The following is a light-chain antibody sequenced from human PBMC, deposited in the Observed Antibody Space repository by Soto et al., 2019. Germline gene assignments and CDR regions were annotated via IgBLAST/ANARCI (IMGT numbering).Light chain of an antibody. Sequence: DIIVTQSPSTLSASVGDRVAISCRASQSINKWLAWYQHKPGKVPKLLIYAASTLQSGVPSRFSGSGSGTDFTLTISSLQPEDVATYYCQKYNSAPLTFGGGAKV. V-gene: IGKV1-27*01. J-gene: IGKJ4*02. CDR1: QSINKW. CDR2: AAS. CDR3: QKYNSAPLT.